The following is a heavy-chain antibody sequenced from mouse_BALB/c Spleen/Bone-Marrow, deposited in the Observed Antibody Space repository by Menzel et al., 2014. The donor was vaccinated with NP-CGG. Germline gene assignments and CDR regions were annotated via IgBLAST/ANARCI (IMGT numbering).Heavy chain of an antibody. CDR1: GYTFTDYY. CDR2: IYPGSGNT. V-gene: IGHV1-77*01. J-gene: IGHJ3*01. CDR3: ARDHYGNYEGFDY. Sequence: VQLVESGAELARPGTSVKLSCKASGYTFTDYYINWVKQRTGQGLEWIGEIYPGSGNTYYNEKFKGKATLTADKSSSTVNIHLSSLTSEDSAVYFCARDHYGNYEGFDYWGQGTLVTVSA. D-gene: IGHD2-1*01.